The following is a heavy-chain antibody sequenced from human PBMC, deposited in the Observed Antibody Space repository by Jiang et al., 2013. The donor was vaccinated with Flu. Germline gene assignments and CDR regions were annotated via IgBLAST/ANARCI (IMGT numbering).Heavy chain of an antibody. D-gene: IGHD2-2*01. CDR1: GYTFTSYD. V-gene: IGHV1-8*01. Sequence: QLVESGAEVKKPGASVKVSCKASGYTFTSYDINWVRQATGQGLEWMGWMSPNSGNTGYAQKFQGRVTMTRNTSISTAYMELSSLRSEDTAVYYCARSRCSSTSCYYYYGMDVWGQGTTVTVSS. CDR3: ARSRCSSTSCYYYYGMDV. J-gene: IGHJ6*02. CDR2: MSPNSGNT.